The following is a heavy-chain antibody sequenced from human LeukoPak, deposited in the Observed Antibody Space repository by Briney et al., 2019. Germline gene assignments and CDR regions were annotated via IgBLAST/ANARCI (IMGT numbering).Heavy chain of an antibody. CDR1: GYTFTGYY. J-gene: IGHJ5*02. CDR2: INPNSGGT. V-gene: IGHV1-2*02. D-gene: IGHD1-26*01. CDR3: ARGLEIVGATTNWFDP. Sequence: GALVKVSCKASGYTFTGYYMHWVRQAPGQGLEWMGWINPNSGGTNYAQKFQGRVTMTRDTSISTAYMELSRLRSDDTAVYYCARGLEIVGATTNWFDPWGQGTLVTVSS.